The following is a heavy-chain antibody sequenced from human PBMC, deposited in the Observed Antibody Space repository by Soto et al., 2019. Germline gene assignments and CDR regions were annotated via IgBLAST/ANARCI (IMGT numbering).Heavy chain of an antibody. CDR1: GFTFSSYG. J-gene: IGHJ6*02. CDR3: AKERVGRFLEWFYGMDV. D-gene: IGHD3-3*01. CDR2: ISYDGSNK. V-gene: IGHV3-30*18. Sequence: VQLVESGGGVVQPGRSLRLSCAASGFTFSSYGMHWVRQAPGKGLEWVAVISYDGSNKYYADSVKGRFTISRDNSKNTLYLQMNSLSAEDTAVYYCAKERVGRFLEWFYGMDVWGQGTTVTVSS.